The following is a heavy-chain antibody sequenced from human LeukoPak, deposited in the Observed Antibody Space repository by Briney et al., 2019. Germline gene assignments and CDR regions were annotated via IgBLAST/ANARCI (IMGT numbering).Heavy chain of an antibody. CDR1: GGSISSSSYY. CDR3: ARHVLLWFGESLSFDY. D-gene: IGHD3-10*01. V-gene: IGHV4-39*01. Sequence: PSETLSLTCTVSGGSISSSSYYWGWIRQPPGKGLEWIGSIYYSGSTYYNPSLKSRVTISVDTSKNQFSLKLSSVTAADTAVYYCARHVLLWFGESLSFDYWGQGTLVTVSS. CDR2: IYYSGST. J-gene: IGHJ4*02.